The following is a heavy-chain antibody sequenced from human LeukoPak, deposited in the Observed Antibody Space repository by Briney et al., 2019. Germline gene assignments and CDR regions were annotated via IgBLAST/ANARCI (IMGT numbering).Heavy chain of an antibody. Sequence: SCKVSGYTLTELSMHWVRQAPGKGLEWVAVISYDGSNKYYADSVKGRFTISRDNSKNTLYLQMNSLRAEDTAVYYCARTIAVAYYMDVWGKGTTVTVSS. J-gene: IGHJ6*03. D-gene: IGHD6-19*01. V-gene: IGHV3-30-3*01. CDR2: ISYDGSNK. CDR3: ARTIAVAYYMDV. CDR1: GYTLTELS.